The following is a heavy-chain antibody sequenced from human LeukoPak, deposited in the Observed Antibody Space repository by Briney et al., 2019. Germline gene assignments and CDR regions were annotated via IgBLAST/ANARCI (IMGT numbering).Heavy chain of an antibody. Sequence: SETLSLTFSVSGGPISSSSHYWGWIRQPPGKGLEWIGSIYYSGDTYYNPSLKSRVTTSVDTSKSQFSLRLRSVTAADTAVYYCARHGNIVILPTTSKAFDIWGQGTMVTVSS. D-gene: IGHD2/OR15-2a*01. CDR1: GGPISSSSHY. J-gene: IGHJ3*02. CDR2: IYYSGDT. CDR3: ARHGNIVILPTTSKAFDI. V-gene: IGHV4-39*01.